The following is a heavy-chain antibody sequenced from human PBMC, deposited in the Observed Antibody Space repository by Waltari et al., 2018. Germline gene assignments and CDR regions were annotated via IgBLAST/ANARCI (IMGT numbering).Heavy chain of an antibody. Sequence: QVQLVQSGAEMKKPGASVKVSCKASGYTFTGYYIHWVRQAPGQGLEWMVLINPHNGGTKYGQRFRGRVTMIRDTSSSTVYMELSSLRSDDTAMYYCARDANSGSPPPFGWFDPWGQGTLVTVSS. V-gene: IGHV1-2*02. D-gene: IGHD1-26*01. CDR3: ARDANSGSPPPFGWFDP. CDR2: INPHNGGT. CDR1: GYTFTGYY. J-gene: IGHJ5*02.